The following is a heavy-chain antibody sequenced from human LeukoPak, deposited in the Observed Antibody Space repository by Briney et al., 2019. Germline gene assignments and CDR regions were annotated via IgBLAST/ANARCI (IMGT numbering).Heavy chain of an antibody. CDR1: GFTFTNSW. V-gene: IGHV3-7*01. CDR3: TRDTDGSLDY. CDR2: IKQDGSTK. D-gene: IGHD1-26*01. Sequence: GGSLRLSCTASGFTFTNSWMAWVRQAPGKGLEWVANIKQDGSTKHYADSLKGRFTISRDNPKNSLYLQMNNLRADDTAVYYCTRDTDGSLDYWGQGILVSVAS. J-gene: IGHJ4*02.